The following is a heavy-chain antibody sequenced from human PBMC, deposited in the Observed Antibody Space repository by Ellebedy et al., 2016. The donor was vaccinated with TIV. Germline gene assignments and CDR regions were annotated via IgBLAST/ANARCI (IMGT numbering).Heavy chain of an antibody. CDR2: IYYDGIT. CDR1: NGSISRDDSY. D-gene: IGHD3-10*01. J-gene: IGHJ6*02. Sequence: SETLSLTXAVSNGSISRDDSYWTWIRQHPGKGLEWIGYIYYDGITYYNPSLRSRVSISVDTSHNQFSLNLRSVTAADTPVYYCARDRITMVRGVKIGGMDVWGQGTTVTVSS. CDR3: ARDRITMVRGVKIGGMDV. V-gene: IGHV4-31*11.